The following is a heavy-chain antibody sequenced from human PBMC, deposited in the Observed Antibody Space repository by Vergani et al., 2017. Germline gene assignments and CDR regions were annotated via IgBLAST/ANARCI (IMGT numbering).Heavy chain of an antibody. J-gene: IGHJ4*02. CDR3: SRQRPGSLCSPGDFDD. V-gene: IGHV4-39*01. D-gene: IGHD2-15*01. CDR1: ADSISRGSYY. Sequence: QLQVQQSGPGIGKTLETLFLTCTVSADSISRGSYYWGWIRQPPGKGLEWNGSIYYSGLTYYNPSLKSRVAISVDTSKNQFSLKVTSVNAADTAVYFCSRQRPGSLCSPGDFDDWGQGILVTVSS. CDR2: IYYSGLT.